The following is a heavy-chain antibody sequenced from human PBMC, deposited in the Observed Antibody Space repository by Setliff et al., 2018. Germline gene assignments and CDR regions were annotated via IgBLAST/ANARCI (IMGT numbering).Heavy chain of an antibody. CDR1: GYTFTGDY. D-gene: IGHD6-19*01. J-gene: IGHJ5*02. CDR3: AKGAVAGTNWFDP. CDR2: INPNSGGT. V-gene: IGHV1-2*02. Sequence: ASVKVSCKASGYTFTGDYVHWVRQAPGQGLEWMGWINPNSGGTNYAQKLQGRVTMTTDTSTSTAYMELRSLRSDDTAVYYCAKGAVAGTNWFDPWGQGTLVTVS.